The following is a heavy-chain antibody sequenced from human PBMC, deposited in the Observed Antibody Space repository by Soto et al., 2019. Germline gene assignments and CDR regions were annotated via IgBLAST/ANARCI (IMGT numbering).Heavy chain of an antibody. J-gene: IGHJ4*02. D-gene: IGHD6-13*01. CDR2: IKQDGSEK. Sequence: GESLKISCAASGFTFSSYWMSWVRQAPGKGLEWVANIKQDGSEKYYVDSVKGRFTISRDNAKNSLYLQMNSLRAEDTAVYYCARVEVYSSSWYRWYFDYWGQGTLVTVSS. CDR1: GFTFSSYW. V-gene: IGHV3-7*03. CDR3: ARVEVYSSSWYRWYFDY.